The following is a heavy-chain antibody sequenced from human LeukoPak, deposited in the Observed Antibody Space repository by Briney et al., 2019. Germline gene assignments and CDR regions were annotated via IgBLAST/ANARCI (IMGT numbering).Heavy chain of an antibody. V-gene: IGHV4-34*01. D-gene: IGHD3-22*01. J-gene: IGHJ5*02. Sequence: TSETLSLTCAVYGGSFSGYYWSWIRQPPGKGLEWIGEINHSGSTNYNPSLKSRVTISVDTSKNQFSLKLSSVIAADTAVYYCARGGNGTQTYYYDSSLPERVNWFDPWGQGTLVTVSS. CDR2: INHSGST. CDR1: GGSFSGYY. CDR3: ARGGNGTQTYYYDSSLPERVNWFDP.